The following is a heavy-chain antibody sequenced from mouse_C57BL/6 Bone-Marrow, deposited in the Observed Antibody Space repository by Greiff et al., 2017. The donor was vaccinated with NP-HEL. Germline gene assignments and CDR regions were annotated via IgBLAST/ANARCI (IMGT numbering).Heavy chain of an antibody. Sequence: EVHLVESGGDLVKPGGSLKLSCAASGFTFSSYGMSWVRQTPDKRLEWVATISSGGSYTYYPDSVKGRFTISRDNAKKTLYLQMSSLKSENTANYYVARQGYGRPWFAYWGQGTLVTVSA. J-gene: IGHJ3*01. D-gene: IGHD1-1*02. CDR1: GFTFSSYG. CDR3: ARQGYGRPWFAY. V-gene: IGHV5-6*01. CDR2: ISSGGSYT.